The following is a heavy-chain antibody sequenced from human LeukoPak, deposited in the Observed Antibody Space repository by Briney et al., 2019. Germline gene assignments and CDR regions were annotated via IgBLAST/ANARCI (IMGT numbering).Heavy chain of an antibody. CDR2: ISYDGSNK. Sequence: GRSLRLSCAASGFTFSSYAMHWVRQAPGKGLEWVAVISYDGSNKYYADSVKGRFTISRDNSKNKLYLQMNSLRAEDTAVYYCAKDRVVYAPPDYWGQGTLVTVSS. CDR3: AKDRVVYAPPDY. V-gene: IGHV3-30*04. D-gene: IGHD2-8*02. CDR1: GFTFSSYA. J-gene: IGHJ4*02.